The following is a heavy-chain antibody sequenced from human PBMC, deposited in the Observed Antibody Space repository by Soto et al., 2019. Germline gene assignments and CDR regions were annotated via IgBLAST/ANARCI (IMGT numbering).Heavy chain of an antibody. Sequence: ASDTLSLTCTVSGGSIGSGDYYWSWILQPPGKALEWIGYVSYSGSTYYNPSLKSRVTISVDTSKNQFSLRLSSVTAADTAVYYCARVGAYCSSSSCYYYFGMDVWGQGTTVTVSS. V-gene: IGHV4-30-4*02. J-gene: IGHJ6*02. CDR2: VSYSGST. CDR3: ARVGAYCSSSSCYYYFGMDV. CDR1: GGSIGSGDYY. D-gene: IGHD2-2*01.